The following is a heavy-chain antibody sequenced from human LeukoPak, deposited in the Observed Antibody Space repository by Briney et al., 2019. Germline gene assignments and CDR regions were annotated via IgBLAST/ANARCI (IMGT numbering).Heavy chain of an antibody. Sequence: GGSLRLSCLTSGFTFSTNAMSWVRQAPGKGLEWISGISGSGASTYYADSVTGRFTISRDNSRNTLYLQMNSLRGDDTDVYYCAKDVGKWESLHFFDYWGQGTLVTVSS. J-gene: IGHJ4*02. D-gene: IGHD1-26*01. CDR2: ISGSGAST. CDR3: AKDVGKWESLHFFDY. CDR1: GFTFSTNA. V-gene: IGHV3-23*01.